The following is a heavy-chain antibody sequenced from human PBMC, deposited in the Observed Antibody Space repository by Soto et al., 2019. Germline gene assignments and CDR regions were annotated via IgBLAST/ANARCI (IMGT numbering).Heavy chain of an antibody. CDR2: INPNSGDT. CDR3: ARARTNYYNTSDYDF. CDR1: GDTFIGYY. V-gene: IGHV1-2*02. D-gene: IGHD3-22*01. J-gene: IGHJ4*02. Sequence: ASVKVSCKASGDTFIGYYMHWVRQAPGQGLEWMGWINPNSGDTNYAQKFQGRVTMTRDTSISTAYTELSRLRFDDTAVYYCARARTNYYNTSDYDFWGQGTLVTVSS.